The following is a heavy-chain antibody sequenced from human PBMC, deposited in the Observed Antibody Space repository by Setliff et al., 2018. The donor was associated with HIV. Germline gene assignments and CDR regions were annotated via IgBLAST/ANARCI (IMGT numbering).Heavy chain of an antibody. CDR3: TRDEKRAAGGSLYYFDL. J-gene: IGHJ4*02. V-gene: IGHV1-18*01. CDR1: GYNFVRLG. D-gene: IGHD2-15*01. Sequence: GASVKVSCKASGYNFVRLGISWVRQAPGKGLEWMGWTNDHFDDSHSARNFQGRLTLTTDRFTNTAYMELRSLTSYDTAVYFCTRDEKRAAGGSLYYFDLWGQGTLVTVSS. CDR2: TNDHFDDS.